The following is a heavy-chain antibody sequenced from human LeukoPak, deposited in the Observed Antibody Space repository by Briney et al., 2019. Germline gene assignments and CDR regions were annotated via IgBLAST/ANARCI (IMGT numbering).Heavy chain of an antibody. Sequence: MASETLSLTCAVYGGSFSGYYWSWIRQPPGKGLEWIGEINHSGSTNYNPTLKSRVTISVDTSKNQFSLKLSSVTAADTAVYYCARVSVDTAMVSGYYYGMDVWGQGTTVTVSS. CDR1: GGSFSGYY. J-gene: IGHJ6*02. CDR2: INHSGST. V-gene: IGHV4-34*01. CDR3: ARVSVDTAMVSGYYYGMDV. D-gene: IGHD5-18*01.